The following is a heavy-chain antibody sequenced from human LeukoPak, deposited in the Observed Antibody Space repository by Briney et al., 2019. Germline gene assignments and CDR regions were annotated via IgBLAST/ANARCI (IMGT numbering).Heavy chain of an antibody. J-gene: IGHJ4*02. CDR1: GFTFGSYG. D-gene: IGHD3-10*01. CDR3: ARDRYYYGSGSHFAPGGDY. V-gene: IGHV3-33*01. CDR2: IWYDGSNK. Sequence: GGSLSLSCAASGFTFGSYGMNWVRQAQGKGLEWVAVIWYDGSNKYYADSVKGRFTISRDNSKNTLYLQMNSPRAEDTAVYYCARDRYYYGSGSHFAPGGDYWGQGTLVTVSS.